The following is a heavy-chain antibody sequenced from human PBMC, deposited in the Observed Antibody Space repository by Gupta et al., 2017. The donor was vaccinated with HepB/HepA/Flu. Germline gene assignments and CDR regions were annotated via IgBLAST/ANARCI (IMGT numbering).Heavy chain of an antibody. CDR3: AKGRGIVVVVAAHFDY. V-gene: IGHV3-23*01. CDR1: GFTFSSYA. Sequence: EVQLLESGGGLVQPGGSLRLSCAASGFTFSSYAMSWVRQAPGKGLEWVSAISGSGGSTYYADSVKGRFTISRDNSKNTLYLQMNSLRAEDTAVYYCAKGRGIVVVVAAHFDYWGQGTLVTVSS. J-gene: IGHJ4*02. D-gene: IGHD2-15*01. CDR2: ISGSGGST.